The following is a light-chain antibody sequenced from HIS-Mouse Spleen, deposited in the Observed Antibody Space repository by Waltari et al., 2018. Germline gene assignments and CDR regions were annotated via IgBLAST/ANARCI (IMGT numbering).Light chain of an antibody. CDR1: SRDVGSYNL. J-gene: IGLJ3*02. V-gene: IGLV2-23*01. Sequence: QSALTQPASVSGSPGQSITISCTGTSRDVGSYNLVSRYQQHPGKAPKLMIYEGSKRPSGVSNRFSGSKSGNTASLTISGLQAEDEADYYCCSYAGSSVFGGGTKLTVL. CDR2: EGS. CDR3: CSYAGSSV.